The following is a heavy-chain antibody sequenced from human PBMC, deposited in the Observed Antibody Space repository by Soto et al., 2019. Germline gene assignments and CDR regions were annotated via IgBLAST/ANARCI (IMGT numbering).Heavy chain of an antibody. J-gene: IGHJ4*02. CDR2: ISGSGGST. D-gene: IGHD6-19*01. V-gene: IGHV3-23*01. CDR1: GCTFSSYA. CDR3: AKVSGKQWPIYYFDY. Sequence: GLSLRLSCAASGCTFSSYAMIWVLQAPGKGLEWVSAISGSGGSTYYADSVKGRFTISRDNSKNTLYLQMNSLRAEDTAVYYCAKVSGKQWPIYYFDYWGQGTLVTVSS.